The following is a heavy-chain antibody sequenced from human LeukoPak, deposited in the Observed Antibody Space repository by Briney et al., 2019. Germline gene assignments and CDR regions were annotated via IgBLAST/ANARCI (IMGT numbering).Heavy chain of an antibody. J-gene: IGHJ3*02. Sequence: GGSLRLSCAASGFTFSSYGMHWVRQAPGKGLEWVAVISYDGSNKYYADSVKGRFTISRGNSKNTLYLQMNSLRAEDTAVYYCAKDLGYCSSTSCYGGAFDIWGQGTLVTVSS. CDR2: ISYDGSNK. CDR3: AKDLGYCSSTSCYGGAFDI. D-gene: IGHD2-2*01. V-gene: IGHV3-30*18. CDR1: GFTFSSYG.